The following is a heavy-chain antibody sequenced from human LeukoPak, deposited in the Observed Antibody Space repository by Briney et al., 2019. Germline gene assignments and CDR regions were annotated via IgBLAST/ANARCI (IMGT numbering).Heavy chain of an antibody. D-gene: IGHD2-15*01. CDR2: IYWDDDK. CDR3: ARRPRVHGDCSGGSCYSGQFDP. J-gene: IGHJ5*02. CDR1: GFSLSTSGVG. Sequence: SGPTLVKPTQTLTLTCTFSGFSLSTSGVGVGWIRQPPGKALEWLALIYWDDDKRYSPSLKSRLTITEDTSKNQVVLTMTNMDPVDTATYYCARRPRVHGDCSGGSCYSGQFDPWGQGTLVTVSS. V-gene: IGHV2-5*02.